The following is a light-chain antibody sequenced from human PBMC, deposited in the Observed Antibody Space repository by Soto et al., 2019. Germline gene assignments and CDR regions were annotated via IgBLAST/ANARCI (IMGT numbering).Light chain of an antibody. V-gene: IGKV3-20*01. CDR1: QSVTSRY. CDR3: QQYGSPRFS. Sequence: DTGLTQSPRNLSLSQEQRDNKSCRTSQSVTSRYLAWYQQKPGQAPSLLIYGASNRAACIRDRFSGSGSGTDFTLTISRLEPEDFAVDLCQQYGSPRFSFGQGTRWISN. J-gene: IGKJ2*03. CDR2: GAS.